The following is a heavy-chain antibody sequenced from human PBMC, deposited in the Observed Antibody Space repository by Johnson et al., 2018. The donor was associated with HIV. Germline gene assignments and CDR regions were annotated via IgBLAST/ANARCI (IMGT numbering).Heavy chain of an antibody. Sequence: VQLVESVGGVVQPGGSLRLSCAASGFTFSNYGMHWVRQAPGKGLECVAFIRYDESNKYYADSLKGRFTISRDNSKNTLYLQMNSLRAEDTAVYYCANPTGSDAFDIWGQGTMVTVSS. CDR3: ANPTGSDAFDI. J-gene: IGHJ3*02. CDR2: IRYDESNK. D-gene: IGHD1-1*01. CDR1: GFTFSNYG. V-gene: IGHV3-30*02.